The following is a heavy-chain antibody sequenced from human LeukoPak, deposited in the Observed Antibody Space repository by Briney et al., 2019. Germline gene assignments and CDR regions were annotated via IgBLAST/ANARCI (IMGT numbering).Heavy chain of an antibody. Sequence: SVKVSCKASGGTFSSYAISWVRQAPGQGLEWMGGIIPIFGTAIYAQKFQGRVTITTDESTSTAYMELSSLRSEDTAVYYCARARRTDNDFWSGYSDFYYYYYMDVWGKGTTVTVSS. CDR1: GGTFSSYA. D-gene: IGHD3-3*01. CDR3: ARARRTDNDFWSGYSDFYYYYYMDV. V-gene: IGHV1-69*05. J-gene: IGHJ6*03. CDR2: IIPIFGTA.